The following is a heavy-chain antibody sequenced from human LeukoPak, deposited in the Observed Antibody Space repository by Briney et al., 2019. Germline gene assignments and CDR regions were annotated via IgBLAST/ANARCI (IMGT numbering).Heavy chain of an antibody. D-gene: IGHD3-3*01. V-gene: IGHV3-66*02. J-gene: IGHJ5*02. CDR2: IYSGGST. Sequence: GGSLRLTCAAPGFTVSSNYMSWVRQAPGKGLEWVSVIYSGGSTYYADSVKGRFTISRDNSKNTLYLQMNSLRAEDTAVYYCARDFDSYNWFDPWGQGTLVTVSS. CDR1: GFTVSSNY. CDR3: ARDFDSYNWFDP.